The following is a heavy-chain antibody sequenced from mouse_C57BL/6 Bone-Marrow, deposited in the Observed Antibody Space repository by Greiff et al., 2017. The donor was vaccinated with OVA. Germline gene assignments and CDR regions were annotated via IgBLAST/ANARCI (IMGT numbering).Heavy chain of an antibody. D-gene: IGHD2-5*01. CDR3: ARRENYSNYDYAMDY. J-gene: IGHJ4*01. Sequence: QVQLQQSGAELVKPGASVKMSCKASGHTFTSYWITWVKQRPGQGLEWIGDIYPGSGSTNYNEKFKSKATLTVDTSSSTAYMQLSSLTSEDSAVYYCARRENYSNYDYAMDYWGQGTSVTVSS. CDR1: GHTFTSYW. V-gene: IGHV1-55*01. CDR2: IYPGSGST.